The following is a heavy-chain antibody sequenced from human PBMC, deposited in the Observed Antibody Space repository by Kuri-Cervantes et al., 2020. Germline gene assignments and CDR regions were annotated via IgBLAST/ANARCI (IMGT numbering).Heavy chain of an antibody. Sequence: GYLRHSCTFSGGSISSTNYYWGWIRQPPGKGLEWIGYIYYSGSTNYNPSLKSRVTISVDTSKNQFSLKLSSVTAADTAVYYCARQNDSSGYYALAIWGQGTMVTVSS. CDR1: GGSISSTNYY. CDR2: IYYSGST. CDR3: ARQNDSSGYYALAI. J-gene: IGHJ3*02. D-gene: IGHD3-22*01. V-gene: IGHV4-61*05.